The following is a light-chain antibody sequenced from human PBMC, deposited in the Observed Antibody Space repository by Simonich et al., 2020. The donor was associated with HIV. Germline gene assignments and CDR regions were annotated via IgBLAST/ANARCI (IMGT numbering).Light chain of an antibody. J-gene: IGKJ3*01. CDR1: QSVSIN. CDR2: GAS. V-gene: IGKV3-15*01. Sequence: EIVMTQSPATLSVSPGERATLFCSASQSVSINLAWYQHKPGQAPRLLIYGASTRATGIPARFSGSGSGTEFTLTISNMQSEHFAVYYCQQYNNWPSPFTFGPGTKVDIK. CDR3: QQYNNWPSPFT.